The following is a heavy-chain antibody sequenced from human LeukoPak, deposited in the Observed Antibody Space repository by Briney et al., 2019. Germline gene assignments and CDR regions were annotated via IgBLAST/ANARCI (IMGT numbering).Heavy chain of an antibody. V-gene: IGHV3-30-3*01. J-gene: IGHJ6*02. CDR2: ISYDGSNK. Sequence: PGGSLRLSCAASGFTFSSYAMHWVRQAPGKGLEWVAVISYDGSNKYYADSVKGRFTISRDNSKNTLYLQMNSLRAEDTAVYYCARGRYYYGMDVWGQGTTVTVSS. CDR1: GFTFSSYA. CDR3: ARGRYYYGMDV.